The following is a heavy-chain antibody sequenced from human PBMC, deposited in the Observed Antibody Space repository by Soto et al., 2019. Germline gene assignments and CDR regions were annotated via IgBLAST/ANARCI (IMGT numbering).Heavy chain of an antibody. CDR2: ISYDGSNK. CDR3: AKASGVAATKTWFAP. D-gene: IGHD2-15*01. Sequence: GGSLRLSCAASGFTFSSYAMHWVRQAPGKGLEWVAVISYDGSNKYYADSVKGRFTISRDNSKNTLYLQMNSLRAEDTAVYYRAKASGVAATKTWFAPGGQGTLVTVSS. J-gene: IGHJ5*02. CDR1: GFTFSSYA. V-gene: IGHV3-30-3*01.